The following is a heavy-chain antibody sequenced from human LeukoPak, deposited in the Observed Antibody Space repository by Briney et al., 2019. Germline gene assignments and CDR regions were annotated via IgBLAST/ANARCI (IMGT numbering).Heavy chain of an antibody. CDR2: VSHSGIT. J-gene: IGHJ4*02. Sequence: SETLSLTCTVSGFSISSDYYWGWIRQPPGKGLEWLGSVSHSGITYYNSSLNSRVTISVDTSKNQFSLKVNSVTAADTAVYYCARQRELGIKEYYFDYWGQGTLVTVSS. V-gene: IGHV4-38-2*02. D-gene: IGHD7-27*01. CDR3: ARQRELGIKEYYFDY. CDR1: GFSISSDYY.